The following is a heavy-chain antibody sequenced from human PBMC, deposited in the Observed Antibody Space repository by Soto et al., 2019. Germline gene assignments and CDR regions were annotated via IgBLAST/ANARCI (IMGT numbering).Heavy chain of an antibody. J-gene: IGHJ6*02. V-gene: IGHV1-69*01. CDR3: ARVRSGTYFGVYYNGMDV. CDR2: IIPMIGTA. Sequence: QVQLVQSASEVKKPGSSAKVSCKASGGTFSNYAFSWVRQAPGQGLEWMGGIIPMIGTANYEEKFQGRVTITADESTSTVYMELSRLRSEDTALYYCARVRSGTYFGVYYNGMDVWGQGTAVTVSS. CDR1: GGTFSNYA. D-gene: IGHD1-26*01.